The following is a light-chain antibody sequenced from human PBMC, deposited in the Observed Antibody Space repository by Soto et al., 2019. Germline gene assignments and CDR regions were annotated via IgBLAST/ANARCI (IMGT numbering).Light chain of an antibody. CDR3: SSYTTTSSVV. Sequence: QSALTQPASVSGSPGQSITISCTGTINDIGYYNYVSCYQQHPAKAPKLMIYEFRNRPSGISNRFSGSKSGNTASLTISGLQAEDEADYYCSSYTTTSSVVFGGGTKLTVL. V-gene: IGLV2-14*01. CDR1: INDIGYYNY. CDR2: EFR. J-gene: IGLJ2*01.